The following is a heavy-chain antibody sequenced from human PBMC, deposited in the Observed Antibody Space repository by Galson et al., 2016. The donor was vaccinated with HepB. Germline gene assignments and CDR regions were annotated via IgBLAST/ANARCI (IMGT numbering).Heavy chain of an antibody. V-gene: IGHV4-39*01. CDR1: GGSISGRSYY. CDR2: IYHSGNT. D-gene: IGHD6-25*01. J-gene: IGHJ5*02. CDR3: ARVLSAATILPEEDNRFDP. Sequence: SETLSLTCTVSGGSISGRSYYWGWIRQPPGKGLEWIRTIYHSGNTDYNSSLKSRITISVDTSKNQFFLNLRSVTAADTAVFSCARVLSAATILPEEDNRFDPWGQGILVTVSS.